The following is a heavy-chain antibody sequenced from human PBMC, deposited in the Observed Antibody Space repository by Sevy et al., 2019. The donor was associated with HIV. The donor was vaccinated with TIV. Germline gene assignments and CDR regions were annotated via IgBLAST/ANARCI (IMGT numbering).Heavy chain of an antibody. J-gene: IGHJ4*02. CDR2: IPDDGNNI. Sequence: GRSLRLSCATSGFTFNNYALHWVRQAPGKGLEWVAVIPDDGNNIYYADSVKGRFTISRDNSKSTLFLQMNSLRAEDTAVYYCARGGFSSSWSLGNYFDYWGQGTLVTVSS. CDR3: ARGGFSSSWSLGNYFDY. V-gene: IGHV3-30*04. D-gene: IGHD6-13*01. CDR1: GFTFNNYA.